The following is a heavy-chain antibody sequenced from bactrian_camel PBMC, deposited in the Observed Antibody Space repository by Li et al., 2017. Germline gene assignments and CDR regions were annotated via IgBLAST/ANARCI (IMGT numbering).Heavy chain of an antibody. V-gene: IGHV3S40*01. CDR2: ISLSGGTT. J-gene: IGHJ4*01. Sequence: VQLVESGGGSVQAGDSLELSCAAAGNIFRSCAMAWYRQAPGKGLEWVSTISLSGGTTYYANSVKGRFTISRDNAKNTVSLQLNSLKAEDMAMYYCACGINGPGEYAYWGQGTQVTVS. CDR1: GNIFRSCA. CDR3: ACGINGPGEYAY.